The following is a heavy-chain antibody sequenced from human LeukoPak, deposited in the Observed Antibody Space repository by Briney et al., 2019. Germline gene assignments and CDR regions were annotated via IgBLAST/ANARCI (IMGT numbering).Heavy chain of an antibody. CDR2: IYYSGST. CDR1: GGSVSSGSYY. J-gene: IGHJ4*02. Sequence: SETLSLTCTVSGGSVSSGSYYWSWIRQPPGKGLEWIGYIYYSGSTNYNPSLKSRVTISVDTSKNQFSLKLSSVTAADTAVYYCARACSGGSCYSYTFDYWGLGTLVTVSS. D-gene: IGHD2-15*01. CDR3: ARACSGGSCYSYTFDY. V-gene: IGHV4-61*01.